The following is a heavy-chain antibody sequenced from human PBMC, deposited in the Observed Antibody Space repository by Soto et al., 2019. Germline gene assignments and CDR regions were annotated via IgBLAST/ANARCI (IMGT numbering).Heavy chain of an antibody. CDR2: IYYSGST. V-gene: IGHV4-59*01. J-gene: IGHJ4*02. D-gene: IGHD2-2*02. CDR1: GGSISSYY. CDR3: ARENPFDCSSTSCYMGYYFDY. Sequence: PSETLSLTCTVSGGSISSYYWSWIRQPPGKGLEWIGYIYYSGSTNYNPSLKSRVTISVDTSKNQFSLKLSSVTAADTAVYYCARENPFDCSSTSCYMGYYFDYWGQGTLVTVSS.